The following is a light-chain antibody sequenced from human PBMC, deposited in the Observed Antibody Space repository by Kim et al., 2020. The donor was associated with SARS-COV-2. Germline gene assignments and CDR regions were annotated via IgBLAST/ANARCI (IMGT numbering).Light chain of an antibody. CDR1: SGHRTNI. V-gene: IGLV4-60*03. CDR2: VGGSGMY. J-gene: IGLJ2*01. CDR3: ETWDSDTQV. Sequence: SSVKLTCTLSSGHRTNIIAWHQQKPGKAPRFLMNVGGSGMYNKGSGVPGRFSGSFSGTDRYLTISNLQSEDEADYYCETWDSDTQVFGGGTQLTVL.